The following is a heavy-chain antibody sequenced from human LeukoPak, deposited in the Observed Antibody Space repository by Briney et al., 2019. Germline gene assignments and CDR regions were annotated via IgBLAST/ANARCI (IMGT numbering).Heavy chain of an antibody. CDR3: VKSPHASSSYFHY. CDR1: GFTFSSFA. V-gene: IGHV3-64D*06. Sequence: GGSLRLSCSASGFTFSSFAMHWVRQAPGKGLEYVSAINSNGDITDYADSVKGRFTISRDNSKNTLHLQMSGLTVEDTAVYYCVKSPHASSSYFHYWGQGTLVTVSS. D-gene: IGHD6-13*01. J-gene: IGHJ4*02. CDR2: INSNGDIT.